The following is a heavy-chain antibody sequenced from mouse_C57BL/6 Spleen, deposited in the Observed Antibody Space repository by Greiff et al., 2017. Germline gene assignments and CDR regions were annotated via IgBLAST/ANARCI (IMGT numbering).Heavy chain of an antibody. CDR2: IYPRDGST. Sequence: VQLQQSGPELVKPGASVKLSCKASGYTFTSYDINWVKQRPGQGLEWIGWIYPRDGSTKYNEKFKGKATLTVDTSSSTAYMELHSLTSEDSAVYVCAREDTTVVAPFAYWGQGTLVTVSA. J-gene: IGHJ3*01. CDR1: GYTFTSYD. D-gene: IGHD1-1*01. V-gene: IGHV1-85*01. CDR3: AREDTTVVAPFAY.